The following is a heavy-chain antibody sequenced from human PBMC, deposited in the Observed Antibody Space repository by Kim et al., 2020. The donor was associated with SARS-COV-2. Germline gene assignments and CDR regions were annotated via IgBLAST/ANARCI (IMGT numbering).Heavy chain of an antibody. CDR2: ISSSSSYI. D-gene: IGHD1-26*01. CDR1: GFTFSSYS. V-gene: IGHV3-21*01. CDR3: ARDPGATTAVYYYYYYGMDV. Sequence: GGSLRLSCAASGFTFSSYSMNWVRQAPGKGLEWVSSISSSSSYIYYADSVKGRFTISRDNAKNSLYLQMNSLRAEDTAVYYCARDPGATTAVYYYYYYGMDVWGQGTTVTVSS. J-gene: IGHJ6*02.